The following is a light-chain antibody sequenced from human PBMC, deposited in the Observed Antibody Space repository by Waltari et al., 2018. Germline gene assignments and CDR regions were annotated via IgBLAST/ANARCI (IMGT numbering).Light chain of an antibody. CDR2: WAS. CDR3: QQYYSTPNT. V-gene: IGKV4-1*01. CDR1: GSLFHTNNKDY. Sequence: DIVMTQSPASLAVSLGERATINCKSSGSLFHTNNKDYLAWYQQKSGQPPKLLIYWASTRAFGVPDRFSASGSGTDFTLAISSLQAEDVAVYYCQQYYSTPNTFGQGTKVEIK. J-gene: IGKJ2*01.